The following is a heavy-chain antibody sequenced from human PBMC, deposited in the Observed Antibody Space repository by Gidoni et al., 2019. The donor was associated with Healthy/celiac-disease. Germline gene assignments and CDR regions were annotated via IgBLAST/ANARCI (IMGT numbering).Heavy chain of an antibody. CDR3: ARGRDTAMAELFDY. CDR2: IIISRSYT. V-gene: IGHV3-21*01. CDR1: GFTFSSDS. D-gene: IGHD5-18*01. Sequence: EVQLVESGGGLVKPGGSLRLSCAASGFTFSSDSMNWVRQAPGKGLEWVSPIIISRSYTYTAHTEKGRYTISRDNAKNSHYLYMNSLRAEDTGVYYCARGRDTAMAELFDYWGQGTLVTVSS. J-gene: IGHJ4*02.